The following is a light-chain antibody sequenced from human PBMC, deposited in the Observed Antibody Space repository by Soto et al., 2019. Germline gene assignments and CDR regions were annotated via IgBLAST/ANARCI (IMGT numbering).Light chain of an antibody. V-gene: IGLV2-23*01. CDR3: CSYGGSNTLV. Sequence: QSALPQPASGSGAPGQSITISCTGTSSDVGNYHLVSWYQQHPGKAPKLMIYEGSKRPSGVSNRFSGSKSGNMASLTISGLQAEDEADYYCCSYGGSNTLVFGGGTKLTVL. CDR2: EGS. J-gene: IGLJ2*01. CDR1: SSDVGNYHL.